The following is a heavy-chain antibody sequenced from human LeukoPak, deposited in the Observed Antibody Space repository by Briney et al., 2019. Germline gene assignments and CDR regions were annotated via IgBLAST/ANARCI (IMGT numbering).Heavy chain of an antibody. CDR3: ARASDILTGRPFDY. CDR1: GGSISSSSYY. J-gene: IGHJ4*02. V-gene: IGHV4-39*07. Sequence: PSETLSLTCTVSGGSISSSSYYWGWIRQPPGKGLEWIGSIYYSGSTYYNPSLKSRVTISVDTSKNQFSLKLSSVTAADTAVYYCARASDILTGRPFDYWGQGTLVTVSS. D-gene: IGHD3-9*01. CDR2: IYYSGST.